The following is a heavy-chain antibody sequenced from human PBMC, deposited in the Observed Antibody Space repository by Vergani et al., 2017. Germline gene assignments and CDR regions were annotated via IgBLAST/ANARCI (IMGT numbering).Heavy chain of an antibody. CDR1: GFTFSNYW. D-gene: IGHD2-2*01. CDR3: ARRRCSSTSCFFDY. J-gene: IGHJ4*02. CDR2: IKQDGSEK. V-gene: IGHV3-7*01. Sequence: EVQLVESGGGLVQPGGSLRLSCAASGFTFSNYWMSWVRQAPGKGLEWVANIKQDGSEKYYVDSVKGRFTISRDNAKNSQYLQMNSLRAEDTAVYYCARRRCSSTSCFFDYWGQGTLVTVSS.